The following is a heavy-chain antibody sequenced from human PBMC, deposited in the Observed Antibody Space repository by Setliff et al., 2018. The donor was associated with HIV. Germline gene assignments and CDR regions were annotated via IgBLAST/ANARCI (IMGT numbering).Heavy chain of an antibody. CDR3: ARIGPVDVVPYMDV. D-gene: IGHD3-10*01. Sequence: SGPTLVNPTQTLTLTCTFSGFSLSTIGMCVTWIRQPPGKALEWLARIDWDDDKYHSTSLKTRLTISKDTPKNQVVLTMTNMDPFDTATYYFARIGPVDVVPYMDVFCKGTTVTVSS. CDR2: IDWDDDK. CDR1: GFSLSTIGMC. J-gene: IGHJ6*04. V-gene: IGHV2-70*11.